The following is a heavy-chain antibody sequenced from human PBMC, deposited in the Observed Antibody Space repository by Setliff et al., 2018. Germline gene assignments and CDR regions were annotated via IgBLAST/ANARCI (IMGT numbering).Heavy chain of an antibody. D-gene: IGHD5-18*01. CDR1: GFTVSDNY. CDR3: ARVYAYSYGFDS. Sequence: PGGSLRLSCAASGFTVSDNYMNWVRQAPGKGLEWVSVIYSGGTTYYAGSGKGRFTISRDNAKNSLYLQMNSLRAEDTAVYYCARVYAYSYGFDSWGQGTQVTVSS. CDR2: IYSGGTT. V-gene: IGHV3-66*01. J-gene: IGHJ4*02.